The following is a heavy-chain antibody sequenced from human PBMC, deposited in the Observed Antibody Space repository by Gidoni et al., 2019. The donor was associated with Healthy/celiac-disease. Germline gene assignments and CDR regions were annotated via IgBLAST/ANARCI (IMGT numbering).Heavy chain of an antibody. D-gene: IGHD6-19*01. V-gene: IGHV3-23*01. J-gene: IGHJ1*01. CDR2: ISGSGGST. CDR3: AKGGMGSGPLRGIVSAEYFQH. Sequence: EVQLLDPGGGLVQPGGSWSLSLPASGSPFTCQPLSWGRQAPGKGLEWVSAISGSGGSTYYADSVKGRFTISRDNSKNTLYLQMNSLRAEDTAVYYCAKGGMGSGPLRGIVSAEYFQHWGQGTLVTVSS. CDR1: GSPFTCQP.